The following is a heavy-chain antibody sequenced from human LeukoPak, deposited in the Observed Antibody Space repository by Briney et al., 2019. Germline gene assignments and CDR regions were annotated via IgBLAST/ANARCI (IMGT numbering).Heavy chain of an antibody. CDR1: GYTSTSYG. Sequence: GASVKVSCKASGYTSTSYGISWVRQAPGQGLEWMGRISAYNGNTNYAQKLQGRVTMTTDTSTSTAYMELRSLRSDDTAVYYCARDYDVVVVAAEGTDGMDVWGQGTTVTVSS. J-gene: IGHJ6*02. D-gene: IGHD2-15*01. CDR2: ISAYNGNT. CDR3: ARDYDVVVVAAEGTDGMDV. V-gene: IGHV1-18*01.